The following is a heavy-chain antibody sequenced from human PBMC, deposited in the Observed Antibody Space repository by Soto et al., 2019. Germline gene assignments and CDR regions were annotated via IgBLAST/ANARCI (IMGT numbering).Heavy chain of an antibody. CDR2: SSSSGGYT. CDR3: ARSSGRRHVFTFDYGLDV. D-gene: IGHD3-16*01. CDR1: GFSVGDNY. J-gene: IGHJ6*02. V-gene: IGHV3-11*06. Sequence: QVQLVESGGGLVEPGGSLRLSCAASGFSVGDNYMTWIRQAPGKGLEWLSYSSSSGGYTNYADSVKGRFTISRDKTKNSLYLQMDSLRAEDTAVYSCARSSGRRHVFTFDYGLDVWGQGTTVTVSS.